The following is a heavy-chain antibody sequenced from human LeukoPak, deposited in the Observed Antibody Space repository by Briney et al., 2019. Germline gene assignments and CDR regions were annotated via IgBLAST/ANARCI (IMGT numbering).Heavy chain of an antibody. CDR3: ARRSDWYYFDY. CDR2: INPNSGDT. Sequence: ASVEVSCKASGYTFTDYYIYWVRQAPGQGLEWMGWINPNSGDTGYAQKFQGRVTMTRDTSVSTVYMELSRLRSDDTAIYYCARRSDWYYFDYWGQGTLVTLSS. J-gene: IGHJ4*02. D-gene: IGHD3-9*01. CDR1: GYTFTDYY. V-gene: IGHV1-2*02.